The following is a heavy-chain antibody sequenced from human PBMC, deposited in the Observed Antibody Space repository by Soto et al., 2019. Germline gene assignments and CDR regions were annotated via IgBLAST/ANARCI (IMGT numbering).Heavy chain of an antibody. V-gene: IGHV3-23*01. Sequence: GGSLRLSCAASGFTFSTYAMNWVRQPPGKGLEWVSSISGSGAYTYYADSVQGRFTISRDNSKNTLNLQMNSLRAEDTAVYYCARDRHPYSTKYYFDYWGQGTLVTVSP. CDR1: GFTFSTYA. CDR2: ISGSGAYT. J-gene: IGHJ4*02. D-gene: IGHD2-2*01. CDR3: ARDRHPYSTKYYFDY.